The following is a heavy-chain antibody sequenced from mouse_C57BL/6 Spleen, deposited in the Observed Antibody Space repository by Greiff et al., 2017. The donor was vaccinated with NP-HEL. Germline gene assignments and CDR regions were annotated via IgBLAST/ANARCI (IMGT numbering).Heavy chain of an antibody. D-gene: IGHD2-4*01. J-gene: IGHJ2*01. Sequence: EVKLVESGGGLVKPGGSLKLSCAASGFTFSDYGMHWVRQAPEKGLEWVAYISSGSSTIYYADTVKGRFPITRDNAKNTLFLQMTSLRSEDTAMYYCARGGITTGGFDYWGQGTTLTVSS. CDR2: ISSGSSTI. CDR1: GFTFSDYG. V-gene: IGHV5-17*01. CDR3: ARGGITTGGFDY.